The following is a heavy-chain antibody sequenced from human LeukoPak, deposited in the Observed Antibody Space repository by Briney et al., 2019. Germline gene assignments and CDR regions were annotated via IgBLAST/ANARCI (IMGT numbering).Heavy chain of an antibody. Sequence: SVKVSCKASGYTFTSYGISWVRQAPGQGLEWMGWISAYNGNTNYAQKLQGRVTMTTDTSTSTAYMELRSLRSDDTAVYYCAREYPGVTQGTEFDPWGQGTLVTVSS. CDR2: ISAYNGNT. CDR1: GYTFTSYG. V-gene: IGHV1-18*01. D-gene: IGHD1-14*01. CDR3: AREYPGVTQGTEFDP. J-gene: IGHJ5*02.